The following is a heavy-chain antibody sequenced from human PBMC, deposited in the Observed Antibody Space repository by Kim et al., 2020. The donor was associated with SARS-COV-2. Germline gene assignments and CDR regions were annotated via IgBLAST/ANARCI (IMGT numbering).Heavy chain of an antibody. V-gene: IGHV1-46*01. Sequence: RTSYAQEIQGRVTMTRDTSTSTVYMALSSLRSEDTAVYYCARDLQSKGFDYWGQGTLVTVSS. J-gene: IGHJ4*02. D-gene: IGHD4-4*01. CDR2: RT. CDR3: ARDLQSKGFDY.